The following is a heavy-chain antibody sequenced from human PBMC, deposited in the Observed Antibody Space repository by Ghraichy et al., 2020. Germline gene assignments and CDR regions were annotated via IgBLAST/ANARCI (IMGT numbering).Heavy chain of an antibody. Sequence: SETLSLTCTVSGGSINNYYWSWIRQPPGKGLEWIGYIHDRGRNNYTPSLKSLVTLSLDTSRNEFSLNLSSVTAADTAVYFCARHKFTFYDDMSGYPRGAFAMWGQATTVTVSS. CDR2: IHDRGRN. CDR1: GGSINNYY. D-gene: IGHD3-22*01. V-gene: IGHV4-59*08. J-gene: IGHJ3*02. CDR3: ARHKFTFYDDMSGYPRGAFAM.